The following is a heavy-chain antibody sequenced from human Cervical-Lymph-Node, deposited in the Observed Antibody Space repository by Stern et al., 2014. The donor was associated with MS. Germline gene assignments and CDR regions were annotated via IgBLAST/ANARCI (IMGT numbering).Heavy chain of an antibody. V-gene: IGHV1-69*01. D-gene: IGHD1-26*01. CDR3: ARGELKEGLVRGMDV. J-gene: IGHJ6*02. Sequence: QVQLVQSGAEAKKPGSPAKVSCKASGGTFSSYAISWVGHAPGQGLEWMGGNIPIFGTANYAQKFQGRVTITADESTSTAYMELSSLRSEDTAVYYCARGELKEGLVRGMDVWGQGTTVTVSS. CDR2: NIPIFGTA. CDR1: GGTFSSYA.